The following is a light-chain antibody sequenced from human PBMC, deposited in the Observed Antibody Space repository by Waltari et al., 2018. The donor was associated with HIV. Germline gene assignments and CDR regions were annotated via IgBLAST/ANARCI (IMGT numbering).Light chain of an antibody. CDR3: QAWGSTTSGV. V-gene: IGLV3-1*01. Sequence: SHEVTQPPSVAVSPGQTATITCSGYELGDKYSCWYQQKPGQSPLLVIYQENKRPSGIPERFSGSSSGHTATLTISGTRPMDEADYYCQAWGSTTSGVFGRGTRLTVL. CDR1: ELGDKY. J-gene: IGLJ3*02. CDR2: QEN.